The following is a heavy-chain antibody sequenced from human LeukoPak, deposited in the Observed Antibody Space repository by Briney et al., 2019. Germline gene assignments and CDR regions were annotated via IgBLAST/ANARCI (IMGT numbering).Heavy chain of an antibody. Sequence: GGSLRLSCAASGYTVTNNHMNWVLQAPGRGLEWVSVVYSRGNTYYADSVKGRFTISRDNSKNTLFLQMNSLRVEDTAVYYCAKGGISSVYHAFDIWGQGTMVTVSS. J-gene: IGHJ3*02. CDR2: VYSRGNT. CDR1: GYTVTNNH. D-gene: IGHD1-14*01. V-gene: IGHV3-53*01. CDR3: AKGGISSVYHAFDI.